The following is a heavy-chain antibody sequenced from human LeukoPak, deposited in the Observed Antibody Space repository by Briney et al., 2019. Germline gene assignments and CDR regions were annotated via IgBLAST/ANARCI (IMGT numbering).Heavy chain of an antibody. J-gene: IGHJ5*02. V-gene: IGHV1-18*01. CDR1: GYTFTSYG. D-gene: IGHD2-15*01. CDR2: ISAYNGNT. CDR3: ARDPPRYCSGGSCYSWFDP. Sequence: GASVKVSCKASGYTFTSYGISWVRQAPGQGLEWMGWISAYNGNTNYAQKLQCRVTMTTDTSTSTAYMELRSLRSDDTAVYYCARDPPRYCSGGSCYSWFDPWGQGTLVTVSS.